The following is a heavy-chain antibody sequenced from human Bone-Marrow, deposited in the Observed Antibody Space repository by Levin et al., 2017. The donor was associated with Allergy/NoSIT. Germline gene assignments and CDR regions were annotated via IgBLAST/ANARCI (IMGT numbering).Heavy chain of an antibody. CDR2: IYSGGST. CDR1: GFSVSTNF. V-gene: IGHV3-53*01. D-gene: IGHD2-8*02. Sequence: GGSLRLSCAASGFSVSTNFMMWVRQAPGKGLEWVSVIYSGGSTYYPDSVKGRFTISRDISKNTVSLQMNSLRAEDTAVYYCARGLETDVVYDGILDYWGRGTLVTVSS. J-gene: IGHJ4*02. CDR3: ARGLETDVVYDGILDY.